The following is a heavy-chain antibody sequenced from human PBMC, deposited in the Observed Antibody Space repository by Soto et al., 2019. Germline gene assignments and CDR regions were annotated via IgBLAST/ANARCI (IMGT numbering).Heavy chain of an antibody. J-gene: IGHJ4*02. D-gene: IGHD4-17*01. CDR1: GYSFTGYY. CDR2: MNTNSGGT. Sequence: QVQLVQSGAEVKKPGASVRVSCQASGYSFTGYYMHWVRQAPGQGLEWMGRMNTNSGGTKYAQKFQGRVTLTRDTSISTAYLDLSNLQSDDTAMYYCARDGPAFSTVTPFCDYWGQGTLVTVSS. CDR3: ARDGPAFSTVTPFCDY. V-gene: IGHV1-2*02.